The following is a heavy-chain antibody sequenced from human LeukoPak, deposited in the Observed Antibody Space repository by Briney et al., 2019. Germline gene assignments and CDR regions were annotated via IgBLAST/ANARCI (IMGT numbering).Heavy chain of an antibody. CDR3: ARMAAYYYDSSGHLNYFDY. J-gene: IGHJ4*02. D-gene: IGHD3-22*01. CDR1: GFTFDDYG. V-gene: IGHV3-20*04. CDR2: INWNGGST. Sequence: GGSLRLSCAASGFTFDDYGMGWVRQAPGKGLEWVSGINWNGGSTGYADSVKGRFTISRDNAKNSLYLQMNSLRAEDTALYYCARMAAYYYDSSGHLNYFDYWGQGTLVTVSS.